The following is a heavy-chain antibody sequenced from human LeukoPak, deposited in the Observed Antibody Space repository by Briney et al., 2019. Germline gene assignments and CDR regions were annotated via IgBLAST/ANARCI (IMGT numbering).Heavy chain of an antibody. CDR1: GYTFTSYG. D-gene: IGHD2-2*01. CDR2: ISAYNGNT. J-gene: IGHJ6*02. V-gene: IGHV1-18*01. CDR3: ARASIVPAAPYYYYYGMDV. Sequence: GASVKVSCKASGYTFTSYGISWVRQAPGQGLEWMGWISAYNGNTNYAQKLQGRVTMTTDTSTSTAYMELRSLRSDDTAVYYCARASIVPAAPYYYYYGMDVWGQGTTVTVSS.